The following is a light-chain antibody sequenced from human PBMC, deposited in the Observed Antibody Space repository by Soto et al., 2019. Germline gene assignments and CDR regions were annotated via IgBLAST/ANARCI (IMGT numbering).Light chain of an antibody. CDR1: QSVSTY. CDR3: QHSYSNLREYT. J-gene: IGKJ2*01. CDR2: GAS. V-gene: IGKV1-39*01. Sequence: DIQMTQSPSSLSASVGDRVTITCRASQSVSTYLNWYQQKPGKAPSLLIYGASTLHSGVPSRFSVGGSGTDFTLTISSLEPEDFATYYCQHSYSNLREYTFGQGTKLEIK.